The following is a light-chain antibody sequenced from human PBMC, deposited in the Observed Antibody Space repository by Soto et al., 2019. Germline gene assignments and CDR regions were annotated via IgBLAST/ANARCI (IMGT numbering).Light chain of an antibody. J-gene: IGKJ5*01. V-gene: IGKV1-39*01. CDR2: AAS. Sequence: DIQMTQSPSSLSASVGDRVTITCRASQNISNYLNWYQQKPGKAPRLLIYAASSWHNVVPSRFSGSGSGTQCTLSTSTLQPEKFATYYCQQSYSTRPFPSAQGTRRKIK. CDR1: QNISNY. CDR3: QQSYSTRPFP.